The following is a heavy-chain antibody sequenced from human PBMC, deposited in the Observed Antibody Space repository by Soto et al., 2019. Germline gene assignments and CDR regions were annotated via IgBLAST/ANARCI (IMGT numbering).Heavy chain of an antibody. CDR3: AKGLGGYCSRTSCYGHWFDP. CDR1: GFTFSSTG. V-gene: IGHV3-30*18. Sequence: QVQLVESGGGVVQPGRSLRLSCAASGFTFSSTGMHWVRQAPGKGLEWVAVISYDGSYKYYADSVKGRFTISRDNSENTLYLPMDSLRPEDTAVYYCAKGLGGYCSRTSCYGHWFDPWGQGTLVTVSS. CDR2: ISYDGSYK. D-gene: IGHD2-2*01. J-gene: IGHJ5*02.